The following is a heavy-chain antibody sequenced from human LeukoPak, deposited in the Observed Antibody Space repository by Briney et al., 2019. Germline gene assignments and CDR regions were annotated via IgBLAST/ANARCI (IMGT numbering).Heavy chain of an antibody. Sequence: SETLSLTCTVSGGSISSYYWSWIRQPPGKGLEWIGYIYYSGSTNYNPSLKSRVTISVDTSKNQFSLKLGSVTAADTAVYYCARTPGVAAALDYWGQGTLVTVSS. V-gene: IGHV4-59*01. D-gene: IGHD6-13*01. CDR2: IYYSGST. CDR1: GGSISSYY. CDR3: ARTPGVAAALDY. J-gene: IGHJ4*02.